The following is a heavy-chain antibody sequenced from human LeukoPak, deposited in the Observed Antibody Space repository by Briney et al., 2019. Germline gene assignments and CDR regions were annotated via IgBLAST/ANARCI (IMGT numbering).Heavy chain of an antibody. CDR3: ARVPWLTMVRGAHALDV. CDR2: IWYDGSNK. J-gene: IGHJ6*04. CDR1: GFTFSSYG. D-gene: IGHD3-10*01. Sequence: SGGSLRLSCAASGFTFSSYGMHWVRQAPGKGLEWVAVIWYDGSNKYYADSVKGRFTISRDNSKNTLYLQMNSLRAEDTAVYYCARVPWLTMVRGAHALDVWGTGTTVIVSS. V-gene: IGHV3-33*01.